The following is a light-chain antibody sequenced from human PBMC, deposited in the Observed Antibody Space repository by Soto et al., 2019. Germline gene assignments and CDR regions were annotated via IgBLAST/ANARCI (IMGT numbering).Light chain of an antibody. CDR3: HHYKTWPPYT. V-gene: IGKV3-15*01. Sequence: EIVMTQSPATLSVSPGERATLSCRASQSINSNLAWYQQKPGQAPSLLIYGASSRATGVPARFSGSGSGTAFSLLISSLQSDEFSVYYCHHYKTWPPYTFGQGTKLEIK. J-gene: IGKJ2*01. CDR1: QSINSN. CDR2: GAS.